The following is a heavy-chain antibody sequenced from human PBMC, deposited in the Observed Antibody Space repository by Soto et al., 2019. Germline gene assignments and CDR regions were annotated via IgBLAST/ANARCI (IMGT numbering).Heavy chain of an antibody. CDR2: ISAYNGNA. CDR1: GYTFITYG. CDR3: ARDRGPTYGGNAFDY. V-gene: IGHV1-18*04. Sequence: ASVKVSCKASGYTFITYGINWVRQAPGQGLEWMGWISAYNGNANYAQTLQDRGTLTTDTSTNTAYMELRSLRSDDTAVYYCARDRGPTYGGNAFDYWGQGTLVTVSS. D-gene: IGHD4-17*01. J-gene: IGHJ4*02.